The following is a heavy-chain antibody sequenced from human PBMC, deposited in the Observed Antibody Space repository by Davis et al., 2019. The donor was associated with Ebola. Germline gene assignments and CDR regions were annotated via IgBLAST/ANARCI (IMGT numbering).Heavy chain of an antibody. CDR3: ARLSGLFSSSSGALYFDL. V-gene: IGHV4-39*07. CDR2: ISYIGIT. Sequence: SETLSLTCSVSGGSISSSSYYWGWIRQPPGKGLEWIGSISYIGITYYNPSLKSRVTISLDTSKNQFSLKLRSVTAADTAVYFCARLSGLFSSSSGALYFDLWGRGTLVSVSS. J-gene: IGHJ2*01. D-gene: IGHD6-6*01. CDR1: GGSISSSSYY.